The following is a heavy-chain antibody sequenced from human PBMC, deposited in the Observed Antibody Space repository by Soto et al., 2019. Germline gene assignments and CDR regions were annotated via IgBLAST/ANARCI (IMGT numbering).Heavy chain of an antibody. D-gene: IGHD6-19*01. CDR2: ISAYNGNT. V-gene: IGHV1-18*01. Sequence: ASVKVSCKASGYTFTSYGISWVRQAPGQGLEWMGWISAYNGNTNYAQKLQGRVTMTTDTSTSTAYMELRSLRSDDTAVYYCARDLLAQWLEGYWFDPWGQGTLVPVSS. CDR1: GYTFTSYG. CDR3: ARDLLAQWLEGYWFDP. J-gene: IGHJ5*02.